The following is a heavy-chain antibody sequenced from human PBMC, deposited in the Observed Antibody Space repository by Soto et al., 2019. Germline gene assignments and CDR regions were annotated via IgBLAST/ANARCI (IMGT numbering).Heavy chain of an antibody. V-gene: IGHV3-53*01. CDR2: IYSGGST. CDR3: ARNYYDSSGGFDY. Sequence: PGGSLRLSCAASGFTFSTYSMNWVRQAPGKGLEWVSVIYSGGSTYYADSVKGRFTISRDNSKNTLYLQMNSLRAEDTAVYYCARNYYDSSGGFDYWGQGTLVTVSS. CDR1: GFTFSTYS. D-gene: IGHD3-22*01. J-gene: IGHJ4*02.